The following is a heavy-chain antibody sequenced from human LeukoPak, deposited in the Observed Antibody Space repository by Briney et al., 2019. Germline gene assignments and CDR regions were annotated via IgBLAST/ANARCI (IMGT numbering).Heavy chain of an antibody. V-gene: IGHV3-7*03. J-gene: IGHJ4*02. CDR3: TRTVNSASDF. Sequence: PGGSLRLSCAASGFTFSSYGMHRVRQAPGKGLEWVATINQNGGVKYYVDSVKGRFTISRDNAKTSLFLQMNSLRIDDTAMYYCTRTVNSASDFWGQGTLVTVSS. CDR1: GFTFSSYG. CDR2: INQNGGVK. D-gene: IGHD4-23*01.